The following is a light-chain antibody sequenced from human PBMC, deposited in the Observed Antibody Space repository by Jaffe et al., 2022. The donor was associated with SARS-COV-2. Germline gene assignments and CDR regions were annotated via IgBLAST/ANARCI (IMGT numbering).Light chain of an antibody. J-gene: IGKJ4*01. CDR3: QQSNGVPLT. V-gene: IGKV1-39*01. CDR2: TAS. CDR1: QPINSY. Sequence: DILMTQSPSSLSAFVGGRVTISCRASQPINSYLNWYQQRPGGAPKLLIYTASTLQTGVPSRFSGSESGTNFTLTITDLQPEDFATYYCQQSNGVPLTFGGGTKVEIK.